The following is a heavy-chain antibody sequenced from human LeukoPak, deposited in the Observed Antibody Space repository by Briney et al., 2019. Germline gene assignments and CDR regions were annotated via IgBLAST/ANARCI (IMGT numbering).Heavy chain of an antibody. CDR2: ISYDGSNK. D-gene: IGHD1-26*01. CDR3: AGQPKVGGLDY. CDR1: GFTFSSYA. J-gene: IGHJ4*02. V-gene: IGHV3-30*04. Sequence: GGSLRLSCAASGFTFSSYAMHWVRQAPGKGQEWVAVISYDGSNKYYADSVKGRFTISRDNSNNTLYLQMNSLRAEDTAVYYCAGQPKVGGLDYWGQGTLVTVSS.